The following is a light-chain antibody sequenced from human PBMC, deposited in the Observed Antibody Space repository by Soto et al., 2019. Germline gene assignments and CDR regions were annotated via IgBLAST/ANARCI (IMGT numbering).Light chain of an antibody. V-gene: IGKV3-20*01. CDR3: QQYGNSPLT. CDR1: QSVTSGY. J-gene: IGKJ4*01. CDR2: GAS. Sequence: EIVLTQSPGTLSLSPGERATLSCRASQSVTSGYLAWYQQKPGQAPRLLIYGASSRAPGIQDRFSGSGSGTDFTLTISRLEPEDFAVYYCQQYGNSPLTFGGGTKVEIK.